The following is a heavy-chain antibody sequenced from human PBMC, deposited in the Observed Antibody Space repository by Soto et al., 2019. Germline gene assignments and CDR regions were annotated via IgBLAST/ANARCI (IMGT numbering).Heavy chain of an antibody. CDR2: IFPGDSDT. CDR1: GYSFTSFW. J-gene: IGHJ4*02. V-gene: IGHV5-51*01. D-gene: IGHD3-16*01. Sequence: EVQLVQSGAEVKKPGESLKISCKGSGYSFTSFWIAWVRQMPGKGLEWMGIIFPGDSDTRYSPSFQGQVTISADKSNTTAYLQWSSLEASDTGMYYCARHTPRGGYWGQGTLVTVSS. CDR3: ARHTPRGGY.